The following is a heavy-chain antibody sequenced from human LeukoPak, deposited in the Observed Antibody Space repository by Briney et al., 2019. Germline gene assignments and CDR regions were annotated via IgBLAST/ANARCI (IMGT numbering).Heavy chain of an antibody. CDR2: IYPGDSDT. D-gene: IGHD3-22*01. V-gene: IGHV5-51*01. CDR1: GYTFSDYW. CDR3: ARGKAYYYDSSGYPDAFDI. Sequence: GESLKISCRASGYTFSDYWIAWVRQMPGQGLEWMGIIYPGDSDTRYSPPFRGQVTISADKSISTAYLQWSSLKASDTAMYYCARGKAYYYDSSGYPDAFDIWGQGTMVTVSS. J-gene: IGHJ3*02.